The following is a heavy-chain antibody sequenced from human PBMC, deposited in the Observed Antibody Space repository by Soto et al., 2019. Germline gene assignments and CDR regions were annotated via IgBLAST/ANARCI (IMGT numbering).Heavy chain of an antibody. CDR2: INPTGGST. D-gene: IGHD6-25*01. CDR1: GYTFINYY. V-gene: IGHV1-46*01. J-gene: IGHJ4*02. Sequence: QVQLVQSGAEVKKPGASVNISSKASGYTFINYYIHWGRQAPGQGLEWMAIINPTGGSTNYAQRFQGRVTLTMDTSTTTVYMELSSLRFEDTAVYYCARDLAAGDYWGQGTLVTVSS. CDR3: ARDLAAGDY.